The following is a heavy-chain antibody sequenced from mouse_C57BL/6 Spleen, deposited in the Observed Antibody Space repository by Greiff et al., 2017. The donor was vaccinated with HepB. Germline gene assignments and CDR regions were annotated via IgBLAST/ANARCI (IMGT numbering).Heavy chain of an antibody. CDR1: GFTFSSYG. D-gene: IGHD1-1*01. CDR2: ISSGGSYT. V-gene: IGHV5-6*01. CDR3: ARNGSSPYYFDY. Sequence: EVQVVESGGDLVKPGGSLKLSCAASGFTFSSYGMSWVRQTPDKRLEWVATISSGGSYTYYPDSVKGRFTISRDNAKNTLYLQMSSLKSEDTAMYYCARNGSSPYYFDYWGQGTTLTVSS. J-gene: IGHJ2*01.